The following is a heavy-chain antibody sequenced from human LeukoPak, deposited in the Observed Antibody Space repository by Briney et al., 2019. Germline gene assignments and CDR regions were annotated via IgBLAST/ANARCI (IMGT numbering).Heavy chain of an antibody. CDR1: GYTFTSYG. J-gene: IGHJ4*02. CDR2: ISAYNGNT. Sequence: GASVKVSCRASGYTFTSYGISWVRQAPGQGLEWMGWISAYNGNTNFAQKIQGRVTMTRDTSISTAYMELSRLRSDDTAVYYCARGGYTINMVVVVISDIDYWGQGTLVTVSS. D-gene: IGHD3-22*01. CDR3: ARGGYTINMVVVVISDIDY. V-gene: IGHV1-18*01.